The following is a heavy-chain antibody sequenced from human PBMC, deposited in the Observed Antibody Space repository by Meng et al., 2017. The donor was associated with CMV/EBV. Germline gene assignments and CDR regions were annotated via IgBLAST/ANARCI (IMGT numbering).Heavy chain of an antibody. CDR3: ARDCSSTSCYMEELNWFDP. Sequence: ASVKVSCKASGGTFSSYAISWVRQAPGQGLEWMGGIIPIFGTANYAQKFQGRVTITTDESTSTAYMELSSLRSEDTAVYYCARDCSSTSCYMEELNWFDPWGQGTLVTVSS. CDR2: IIPIFGTA. J-gene: IGHJ5*02. D-gene: IGHD2-2*02. V-gene: IGHV1-69*05. CDR1: GGTFSSYA.